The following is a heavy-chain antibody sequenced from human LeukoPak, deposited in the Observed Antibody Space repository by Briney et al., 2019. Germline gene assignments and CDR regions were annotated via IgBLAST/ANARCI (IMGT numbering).Heavy chain of an antibody. CDR2: INHSGST. CDR1: GGSFSGYY. Sequence: SETLSLTCPFYGGSFSGYYWSWIGQPPGKGWEWIGEINHSGSTNYNPSLKSRVTISVDTSKNQFSLKLSSVTAADTAVYYCARGGVIVAAAGYYFDYWGQGTLVTVSS. J-gene: IGHJ4*02. CDR3: ARGGVIVAAAGYYFDY. D-gene: IGHD6-13*01. V-gene: IGHV4-34*01.